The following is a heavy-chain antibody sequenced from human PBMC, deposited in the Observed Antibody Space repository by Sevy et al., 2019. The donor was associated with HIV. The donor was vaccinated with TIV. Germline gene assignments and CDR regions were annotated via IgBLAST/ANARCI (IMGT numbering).Heavy chain of an antibody. CDR1: GFTFSSYG. V-gene: IGHV3-30*18. CDR2: ISYDGSNK. J-gene: IGHJ4*02. CDR3: AKDLLDSSGYYYDNPFDY. Sequence: GGSLRLSCAASGFTFSSYGMHWVRQAPGKGLEWVAVISYDGSNKYYADSVKGRFTISRDNSKKTLYLQMNSLRAEDTAVYYCAKDLLDSSGYYYDNPFDYWGQGTLVTVSS. D-gene: IGHD3-22*01.